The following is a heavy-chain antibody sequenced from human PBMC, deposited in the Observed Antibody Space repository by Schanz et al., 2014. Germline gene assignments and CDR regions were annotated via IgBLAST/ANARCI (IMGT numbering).Heavy chain of an antibody. CDR3: AKELNRRGGQTNFYYYYGMDV. D-gene: IGHD5-12*01. CDR1: GFNFSNYD. Sequence: QVQLVESGGGVVQPGRSLRLSCAASGFNFSNYDIHWVRQAPGKGLEWVALIYYNGTNKYYADSVKGRFTISRDNSQNTLYLQMNTLRTEDTAVYSCAKELNRRGGQTNFYYYYGMDVWGQGTTATVSS. CDR2: IYYNGTNK. J-gene: IGHJ6*02. V-gene: IGHV3-30*18.